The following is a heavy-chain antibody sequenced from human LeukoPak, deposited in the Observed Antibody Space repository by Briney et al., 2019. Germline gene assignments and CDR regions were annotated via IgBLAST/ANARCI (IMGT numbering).Heavy chain of an antibody. J-gene: IGHJ4*02. CDR3: ARAGYGGNSGYFDY. V-gene: IGHV4-59*11. CDR1: GGSISSHY. D-gene: IGHD4-23*01. CDR2: IYYSGST. Sequence: SETLSLTCTVSGGSISSHYWSWIRQPPGKGRKGMGYIYYSGSTNYNPSLKSRVTISVDTSKNQFSLKLSSVTAADTAVYYCARAGYGGNSGYFDYWGQGTLVTVSS.